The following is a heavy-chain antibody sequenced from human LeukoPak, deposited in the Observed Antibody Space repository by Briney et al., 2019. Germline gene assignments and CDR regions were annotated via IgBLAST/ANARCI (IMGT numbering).Heavy chain of an antibody. Sequence: PGVSLTLSCAASGFTFSDYYMSWLRQAPGKGREWVSYIISSGNTIKYADSVKGRFTISRDNPKNSLYLQMNSLRGEDTAVYYCATMPYCSSATCYDFGMDVWGQGTTVTVSS. CDR1: GFTFSDYY. CDR3: ATMPYCSSATCYDFGMDV. D-gene: IGHD2-2*01. V-gene: IGHV3-11*01. J-gene: IGHJ6*02. CDR2: IISSGNTI.